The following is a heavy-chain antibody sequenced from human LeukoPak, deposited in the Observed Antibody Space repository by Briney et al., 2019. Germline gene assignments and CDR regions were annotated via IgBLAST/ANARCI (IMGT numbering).Heavy chain of an antibody. J-gene: IGHJ3*02. Sequence: PGGSLRLSCEVSGFIFGSSAMSWVRQAPGKGLEWVSGISGSGRRTFYADSVKGRFTISKDESKNTVFLEMNSLRAEDTAVYFCAKDPPSVVANAFHIWGQGTMVTVSS. V-gene: IGHV3-23*01. CDR1: GFIFGSSA. D-gene: IGHD5-12*01. CDR2: ISGSGRRT. CDR3: AKDPPSVVANAFHI.